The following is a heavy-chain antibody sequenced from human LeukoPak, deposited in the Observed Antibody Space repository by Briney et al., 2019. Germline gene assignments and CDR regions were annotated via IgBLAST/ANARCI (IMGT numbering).Heavy chain of an antibody. D-gene: IGHD3-22*01. J-gene: IGHJ4*02. CDR1: GYTLTELS. CDR2: FDPEDGET. CDR3: ATGRVDYYDSSGYYPLDY. V-gene: IGHV1-24*01. Sequence: ASVTVSCKVSGYTLTELSMHWVRQAPGKGLEWMGGFDPEDGETIYAQKFQGRVTMTEDTSTDTAYMELSSLRSEDTAVYYCATGRVDYYDSSGYYPLDYWGQGTLVTVSS.